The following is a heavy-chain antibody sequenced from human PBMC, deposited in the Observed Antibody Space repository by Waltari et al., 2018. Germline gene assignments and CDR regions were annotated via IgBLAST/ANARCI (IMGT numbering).Heavy chain of an antibody. CDR1: GFPFSGYG. V-gene: IGHV3-33*01. Sequence: QVQLVESGGGVVQPGLSLRLSCAASGFPFSGYGLHWVRQAPGKGLGWGAVIWYDGSNKYYADSVKGRFTISRDNSKNTLYLQMNSLRAEDTAVYYCARGTPYYDILTGYQYWGQGTLVTVSS. CDR3: ARGTPYYDILTGYQY. D-gene: IGHD3-9*01. CDR2: IWYDGSNK. J-gene: IGHJ4*02.